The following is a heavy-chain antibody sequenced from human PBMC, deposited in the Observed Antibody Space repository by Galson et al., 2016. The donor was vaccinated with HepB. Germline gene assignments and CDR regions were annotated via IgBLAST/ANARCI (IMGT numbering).Heavy chain of an antibody. D-gene: IGHD2-8*01. J-gene: IGHJ5*01. V-gene: IGHV3-21*01. CDR2: ITYNI. Sequence: SPRLSCAASGFTFSTYTMHWVRQAPGKRLEWVSSITYNISYADSVRGRFTISRDNAKNSLFLQMNSLRVEDTAVYYCARDNCINAICYTGWFDSWGQGTLVTVSA. CDR3: ARDNCINAICYTGWFDS. CDR1: GFTFSTYT.